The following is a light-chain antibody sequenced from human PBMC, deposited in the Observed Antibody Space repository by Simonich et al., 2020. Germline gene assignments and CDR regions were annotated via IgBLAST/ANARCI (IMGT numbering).Light chain of an antibody. J-gene: IGKJ2*01. V-gene: IGKV1-5*03. CDR1: QSISSW. CDR3: QQYNSYST. Sequence: DIQMTQSPSTLSASVGDRVTITCRASQSISSWLAGYQQKPGKAPKLLIYKASSLESGSPSRFSGSGSGTEFTLTISSLQPDDFATYYCQQYNSYSTFGQGTKLEIK. CDR2: KAS.